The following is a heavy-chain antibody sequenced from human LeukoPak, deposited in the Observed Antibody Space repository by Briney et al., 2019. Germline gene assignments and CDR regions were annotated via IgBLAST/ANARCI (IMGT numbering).Heavy chain of an antibody. CDR3: ASSFWGTNWFDP. J-gene: IGHJ5*02. CDR1: GYTFTSYY. Sequence: ASVKVPCKASGYTFTSYYMHWVRQAPGQGLEWMGIINPSGGSTSYAQKFQGRVTMTRDTSTSTVYMELSSLRFEDTAVYYCASSFWGTNWFDPWGQGTLVTVSS. CDR2: INPSGGST. D-gene: IGHD3-16*01. V-gene: IGHV1-46*01.